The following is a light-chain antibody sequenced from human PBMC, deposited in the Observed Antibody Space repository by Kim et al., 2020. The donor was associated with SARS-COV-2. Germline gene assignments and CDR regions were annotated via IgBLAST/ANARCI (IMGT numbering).Light chain of an antibody. V-gene: IGKV1-5*03. CDR3: QQYNDYSQT. CDR2: EAS. CDR1: QRISNW. J-gene: IGKJ1*01. Sequence: ASVGERVTMTCRASQRISNWLAWYQQKPGKATNLLISEASRLESGAQSRFSGRGSGTEFTLTISSLQPDDFATYYCQQYNDYSQTFGQGTKVDIK.